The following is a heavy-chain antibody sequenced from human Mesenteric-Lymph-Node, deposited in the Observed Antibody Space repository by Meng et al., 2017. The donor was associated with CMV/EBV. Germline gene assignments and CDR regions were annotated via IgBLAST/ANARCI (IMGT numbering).Heavy chain of an antibody. CDR1: GVSVTSGAYH. D-gene: IGHD2/OR15-2a*01. V-gene: IGHV4-61*08. CDR3: AKSRLSTPGIVDD. CDR2: IYGTGIT. Sequence: QVKRQESGPGLVKPPETLSLPCIVSGVSVTSGAYHWSWIRQSPGKGLEWIGYIYGTGITIYNPSLKSRVTILLETSKNQFSLKLNSVTTADTAVYYCAKSRLSTPGIVDDWGQGTLVTVSS. J-gene: IGHJ4*02.